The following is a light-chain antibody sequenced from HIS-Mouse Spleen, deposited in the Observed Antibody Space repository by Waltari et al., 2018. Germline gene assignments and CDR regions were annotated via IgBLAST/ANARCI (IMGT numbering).Light chain of an antibody. CDR2: EGS. Sequence: QSALTQPASVSGSPGQSITISCTGTSSDVGSYNLVYWYQQPPGKAPKLMIYEGSKRPSGVSNRFSGSKSGNTASLTISGLQAEDEADYYCCSYAGSSTFNVVFGGGTKLTVL. J-gene: IGLJ2*01. CDR1: SSDVGSYNL. V-gene: IGLV2-23*03. CDR3: CSYAGSSTFNVV.